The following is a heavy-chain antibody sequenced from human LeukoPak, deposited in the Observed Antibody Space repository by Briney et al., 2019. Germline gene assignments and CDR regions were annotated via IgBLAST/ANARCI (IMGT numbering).Heavy chain of an antibody. CDR1: GGSINSYF. CDR3: ARDLGYYGSGSSNWFDP. Sequence: SETLSLTCTVSGGSINSYFWTWIRQPAGKGLEWIGRIYTGGSTNYNPSLKSRVTMSVDTSKNQFSLKLSSVTAADTAVYYCARDLGYYGSGSSNWFDPWGQGTLVTVSS. D-gene: IGHD3-10*01. J-gene: IGHJ5*02. CDR2: IYTGGST. V-gene: IGHV4-4*07.